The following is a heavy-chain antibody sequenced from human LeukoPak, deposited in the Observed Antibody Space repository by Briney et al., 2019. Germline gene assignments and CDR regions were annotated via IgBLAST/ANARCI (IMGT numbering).Heavy chain of an antibody. CDR3: ARQSDDFWSASDY. CDR1: GFTFRSHW. V-gene: IGHV3-66*04. D-gene: IGHD3-3*01. CDR2: VYSGGST. Sequence: GGSLRLSCAASGFTFRSHWMSWVRQAPGKGLEWVAVVYSGGSTFYADSVKGRFTISRDNSKNTLYLQMNSLRAEDTAVYYCARQSDDFWSASDYWGQGTLVTVSS. J-gene: IGHJ4*02.